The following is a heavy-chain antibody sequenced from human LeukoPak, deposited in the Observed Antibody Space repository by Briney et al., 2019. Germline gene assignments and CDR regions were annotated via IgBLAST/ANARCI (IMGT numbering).Heavy chain of an antibody. CDR3: AKAGIVLRYFDWLSSYYFDY. J-gene: IGHJ4*02. CDR2: ISSSSSTI. CDR1: GFTFSSYS. Sequence: GGSLRLSCAASGFTFSSYSMNWVRQAPGKGLEWVSYISSSSSTIYYADSVKGRFTISRDNSKNTLYLQMNSLRAEDTAVYYCAKAGIVLRYFDWLSSYYFDYWGQGTLVTVSS. V-gene: IGHV3-48*01. D-gene: IGHD3-9*01.